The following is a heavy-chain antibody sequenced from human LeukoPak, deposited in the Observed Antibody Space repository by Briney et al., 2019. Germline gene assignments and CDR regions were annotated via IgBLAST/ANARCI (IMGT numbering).Heavy chain of an antibody. CDR3: AAGGSYYSLAY. CDR1: GFTFINLA. J-gene: IGHJ4*02. D-gene: IGHD2-21*01. CDR2: ISGTSGTP. V-gene: IGHV3-23*01. Sequence: GGSLRLSCAASGFTFINLAMNWVRQAPGKGLEWVSTISGTSGTPHYADSVKGRFTISRDNSQNTLFLQMSSLRAEDTAVYYCAAGGSYYSLAYWGQGTLVTVSS.